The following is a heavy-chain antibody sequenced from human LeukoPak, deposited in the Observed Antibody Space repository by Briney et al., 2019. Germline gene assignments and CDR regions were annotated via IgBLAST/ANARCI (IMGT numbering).Heavy chain of an antibody. CDR3: ARGGGYITYFDY. D-gene: IGHD5-12*01. CDR1: GGSITSYY. CDR2: IYYSGSP. J-gene: IGHJ4*02. V-gene: IGHV4-59*12. Sequence: SETLSLTCTVSGGSITSYYLSWIRQPPGKGLEWIGYIYYSGSPNYNPSLKSRVTILVDTSKNQFSLNLSSVSAADTAVYYCARGGGYITYFDYWGQGALVTVSS.